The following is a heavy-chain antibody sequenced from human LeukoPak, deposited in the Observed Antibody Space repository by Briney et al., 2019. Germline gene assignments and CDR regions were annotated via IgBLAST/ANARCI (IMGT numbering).Heavy chain of an antibody. J-gene: IGHJ6*02. Sequence: GASVKVSCKASGGTFSSYAISWVRQAPGQGLEWMGRIIPILGIANYAQKFQGRVTIAADKSTSTAYMELSSLRSEDTAVYYCASCARTYYYYGMDVWGQGTTVTVSS. CDR2: IIPILGIA. CDR1: GGTFSSYA. V-gene: IGHV1-69*04. CDR3: ASCARTYYYYGMDV.